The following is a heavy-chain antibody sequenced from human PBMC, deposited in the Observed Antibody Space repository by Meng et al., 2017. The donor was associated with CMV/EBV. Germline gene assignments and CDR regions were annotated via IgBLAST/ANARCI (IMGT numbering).Heavy chain of an antibody. D-gene: IGHD6-13*01. CDR1: GGSFSGYY. J-gene: IGHJ5*02. V-gene: IGHV4-34*01. Sequence: SETLSLTCAVYGGSFSGYYWSWIRQPPGKGLEWIGEINHSGSTNYNPSLKSRVTISVYTSKNQFSLKLSSVTAADTAVYSCASRRTSSGYRLSWSGYNLFDPGGQGTRVTSPQ. CDR3: ASRRTSSGYRLSWSGYNLFDP. CDR2: INHSGST.